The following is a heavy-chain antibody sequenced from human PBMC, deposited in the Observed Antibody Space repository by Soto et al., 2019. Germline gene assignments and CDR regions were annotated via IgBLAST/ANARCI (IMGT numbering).Heavy chain of an antibody. J-gene: IGHJ4*02. V-gene: IGHV3-21*01. D-gene: IGHD6-25*01. CDR2: ISSSSSYI. Sequence: EVQLVESGGGLVKPGGSLRLSCAASGFTFSSSSMNWVRQAPGKGLEWVAPISSSSSYIYYADSVKGRFTISRDNAKNSLYLQLNNLRAEDRAVYYCARRGLGYSSVMDYWGQGTLVTVSS. CDR1: GFTFSSSS. CDR3: ARRGLGYSSVMDY.